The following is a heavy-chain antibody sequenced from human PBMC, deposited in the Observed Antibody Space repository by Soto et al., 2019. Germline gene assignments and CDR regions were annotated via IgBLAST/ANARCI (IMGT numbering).Heavy chain of an antibody. CDR2: IYWDDDK. D-gene: IGHD2-15*01. CDR3: AQSRGGGTSAVQVY. Sequence: QITLKESGPTLVKPTQTLTLTCTFSGFSLSTSGVGVGWIRQHPGKALEWLAVIYWDDDKRYSPSLKSRLTITKDTPKPQVVLTMPNMDPVDTATYYCAQSRGGGTSAVQVYWGQGTLVTVSS. CDR1: GFSLSTSGVG. J-gene: IGHJ4*02. V-gene: IGHV2-5*02.